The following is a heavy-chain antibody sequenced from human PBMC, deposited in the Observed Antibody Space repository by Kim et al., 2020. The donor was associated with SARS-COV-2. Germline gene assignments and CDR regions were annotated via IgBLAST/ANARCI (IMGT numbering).Heavy chain of an antibody. CDR1: GFTFSSYA. Sequence: GGSLRLSCAASGFTFSSYAMHWVRQAPGKGLEWVAVISYDGSNKYYADSVKGRFTISRDNSKNTLYLQMNSLRAEDTAVYYCHLRGDIVVVVAATPQGAFDIWGQGTMVTVSS. CDR2: ISYDGSNK. J-gene: IGHJ3*02. V-gene: IGHV3-30*04. CDR3: HLRGDIVVVVAATPQGAFDI. D-gene: IGHD2-15*01.